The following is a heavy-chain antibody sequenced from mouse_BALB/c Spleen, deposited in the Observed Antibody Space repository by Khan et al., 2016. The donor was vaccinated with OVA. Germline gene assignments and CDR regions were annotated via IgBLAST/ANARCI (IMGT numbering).Heavy chain of an antibody. Sequence: QVQLKQSGPGLVAPSQSLSITCTISGFSLTNYGVHWVRQPPGKGLEWLVVIWSDGSTTYNSALKSRLIISKDNSQSQVFLKMNSLQTDDTAMYYWARQPYYHYYIMDYWGQGTSVTVSS. J-gene: IGHJ4*01. CDR3: ARQPYYHYYIMDY. D-gene: IGHD2-10*01. CDR2: IWSDGST. CDR1: GFSLTNYG. V-gene: IGHV2-6-1*01.